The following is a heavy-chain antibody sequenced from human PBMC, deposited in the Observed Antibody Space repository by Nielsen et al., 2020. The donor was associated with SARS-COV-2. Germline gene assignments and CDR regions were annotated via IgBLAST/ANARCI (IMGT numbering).Heavy chain of an antibody. D-gene: IGHD2-2*01. CDR3: AKDYAVVPAGMDV. V-gene: IGHV3-30*18. J-gene: IGHJ6*04. CDR1: GFTFSSYG. Sequence: GESLKISCAASGFTFSSYGMHWVRQAPGKGLEWVAVISYDGSNKYYADSVKGRFTISRDNSKNTLYLQMNSLRAEDTAVYYCAKDYAVVPAGMDVWGKGTTVTVSS. CDR2: ISYDGSNK.